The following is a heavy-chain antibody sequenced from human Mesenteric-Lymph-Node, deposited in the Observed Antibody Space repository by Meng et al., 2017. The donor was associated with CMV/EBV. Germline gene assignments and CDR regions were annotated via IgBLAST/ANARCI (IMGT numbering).Heavy chain of an antibody. Sequence: GGSLRLSCAASGFTFSSYAMGWVRQAPGKGLEWVSVIYSGGSNTYYVDSVKGRFTISRDSSKNTLYLQMNSLRAEDTAVYYCAKLKSGYCSGGFCYFESWGQGALVTVSS. J-gene: IGHJ4*02. CDR1: GFTFSSYA. CDR3: AKLKSGYCSGGFCYFES. D-gene: IGHD2-15*01. V-gene: IGHV3-23*03. CDR2: IYSGGSNT.